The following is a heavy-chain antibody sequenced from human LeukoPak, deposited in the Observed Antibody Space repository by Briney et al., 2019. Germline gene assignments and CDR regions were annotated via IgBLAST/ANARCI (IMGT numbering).Heavy chain of an antibody. CDR1: GFTFNSYW. J-gene: IGHJ4*02. D-gene: IGHD3-10*01. CDR2: IKQDGSEK. Sequence: GGSLRLSCAASGFTFNSYWMSWVRQAPWQGLEWVANIKQDGSEKYYVDSVKGRFTISRDNAKNSVYLQMNSLRAEDTAVYYCARQLGGSGSYWGQGTLVTVSS. V-gene: IGHV3-7*01. CDR3: ARQLGGSGSY.